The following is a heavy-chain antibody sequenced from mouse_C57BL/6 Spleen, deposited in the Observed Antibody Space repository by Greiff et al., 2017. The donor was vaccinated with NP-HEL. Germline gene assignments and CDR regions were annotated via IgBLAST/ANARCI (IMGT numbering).Heavy chain of an antibody. V-gene: IGHV1-55*01. CDR1: GYTFTSYW. J-gene: IGHJ3*01. Sequence: QVQLKQPGAELVKPGASVKMSCKASGYTFTSYWITWVKQRPGQGLEWIGDIYPGSGSTNYNEKFKSKATLTVDTSSSTAYMQLSSLTSEDSAVYYCARGEGYDYSFAYWGQGTLVTVSA. CDR3: ARGEGYDYSFAY. D-gene: IGHD2-4*01. CDR2: IYPGSGST.